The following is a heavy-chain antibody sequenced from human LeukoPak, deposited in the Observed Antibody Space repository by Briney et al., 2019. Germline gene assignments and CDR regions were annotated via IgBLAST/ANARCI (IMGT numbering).Heavy chain of an antibody. V-gene: IGHV4-31*11. J-gene: IGHJ3*02. CDR3: ARAGGVAFDI. CDR1: GGSFSGYY. CDR2: IYYSGST. Sequence: PSETLSLTCAVYGGSFSGYYWSWIRQHPGKGLEWIGYIYYSGSTYYNPSLKSRVTISVDTSKNQFSLKLSSVTAADTAVYYCARAGGVAFDIWGQGTMVTVSS. D-gene: IGHD3-10*01.